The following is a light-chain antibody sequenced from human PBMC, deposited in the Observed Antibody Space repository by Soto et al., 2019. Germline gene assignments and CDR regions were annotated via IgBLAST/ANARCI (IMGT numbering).Light chain of an antibody. CDR1: QSVTSY. CDR2: DSS. Sequence: DIVLTQSPATLSLSPGERATLSCRASQSVTSYLAWYQQRPGQPPRLLIFDSSNRATGVPVRFSGSGSGTVFTLTIGSLEPEDSAVYYCQQRKHWPPITFGQGTRLEIK. J-gene: IGKJ5*01. V-gene: IGKV3-11*01. CDR3: QQRKHWPPIT.